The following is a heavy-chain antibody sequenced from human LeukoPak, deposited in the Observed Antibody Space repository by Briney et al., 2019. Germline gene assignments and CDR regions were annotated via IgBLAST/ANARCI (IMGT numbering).Heavy chain of an antibody. CDR3: ASAYYYDSSGYSQGYYFDY. J-gene: IGHJ4*02. D-gene: IGHD3-22*01. V-gene: IGHV4-4*09. CDR1: GGSISSYY. Sequence: SETLSLTCTVSGGSISSYYWSWIRQPPGKGLEWIGYIYTSGSTNYNPSLKSRVTISVDTSKNQFSLKLSSVTAADTAVYYCASAYYYDSSGYSQGYYFDYWGPGTLVTVSS. CDR2: IYTSGST.